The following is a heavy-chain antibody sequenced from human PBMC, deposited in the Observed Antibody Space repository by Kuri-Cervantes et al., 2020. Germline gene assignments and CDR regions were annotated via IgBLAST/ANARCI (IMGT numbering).Heavy chain of an antibody. Sequence: ASVKVSCKASGYTFTSYDINWVRQATGRGLEWMGWMNPNSGNTGYAQKFQGRVTMTRNTSISTAYMELSSLRSEDTAVYYCARPVAGTRAFDYWGQGTLVTVSS. J-gene: IGHJ4*02. CDR1: GYTFTSYD. V-gene: IGHV1-8*01. CDR3: ARPVAGTRAFDY. D-gene: IGHD6-19*01. CDR2: MNPNSGNT.